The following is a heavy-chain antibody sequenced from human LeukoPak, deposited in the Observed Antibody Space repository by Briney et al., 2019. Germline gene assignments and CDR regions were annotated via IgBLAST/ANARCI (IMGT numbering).Heavy chain of an antibody. J-gene: IGHJ6*02. Sequence: PSETLSLTCTVSGGSVSSGTYYWSWIRQPPGKGLEWIGYISYSGSANYNPFLKSRVTISVDTSKNHFSLKLSSVTAADTAVYYCARARTTFTIFGVVMRIGPDTADYYYYYGMDVWGQGTTVTVSS. D-gene: IGHD3-3*01. CDR1: GGSVSSGTYY. V-gene: IGHV4-61*03. CDR2: ISYSGSA. CDR3: ARARTTFTIFGVVMRIGPDTADYYYYYGMDV.